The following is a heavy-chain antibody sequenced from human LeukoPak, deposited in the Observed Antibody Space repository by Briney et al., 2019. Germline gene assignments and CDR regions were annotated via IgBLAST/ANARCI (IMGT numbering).Heavy chain of an antibody. J-gene: IGHJ4*02. CDR3: ARGGRGYDYDY. Sequence: SETLSLTCAVYGGSFSGYYWSWIRQPPGEGLEWIGEINHSGSTNYNPSLKSRVTISVDTSKNQFSLKLSSVTAADTAVYYCARGGRGYDYDYWGQGTLVTVSS. CDR1: GGSFSGYY. CDR2: INHSGST. V-gene: IGHV4-34*01. D-gene: IGHD5-12*01.